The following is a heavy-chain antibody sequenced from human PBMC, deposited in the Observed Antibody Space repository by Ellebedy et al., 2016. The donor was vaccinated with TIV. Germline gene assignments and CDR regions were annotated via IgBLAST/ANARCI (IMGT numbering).Heavy chain of an antibody. V-gene: IGHV1-69*04. D-gene: IGHD5-12*01. CDR2: IIPILGIA. J-gene: IGHJ4*02. Sequence: SVKVSCXASGGTFSSYAISWVRQAPGQGLEWMGRIIPILGIANYAQKFQGRVTITADKSTSTAYMELSSLRSEDTAVYYCAREDIVASYYFDYWGQGTLVTVSS. CDR3: AREDIVASYYFDY. CDR1: GGTFSSYA.